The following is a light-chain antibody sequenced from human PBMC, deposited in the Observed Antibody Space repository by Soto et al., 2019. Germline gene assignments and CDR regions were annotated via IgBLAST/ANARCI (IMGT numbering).Light chain of an antibody. CDR1: QSVTSNY. CDR2: GAS. CDR3: QQNGSSPLFT. Sequence: EIVLTQSPGTLSLSPGERATLSCRASQSVTSNYLAWYQQKPAQAPRLLIYGASTRATGIPDRFSGSGSGSDFIHNISRRGPEDHVMYYCQQNGSSPLFTFGPGTKVDVK. V-gene: IGKV3-20*01. J-gene: IGKJ3*01.